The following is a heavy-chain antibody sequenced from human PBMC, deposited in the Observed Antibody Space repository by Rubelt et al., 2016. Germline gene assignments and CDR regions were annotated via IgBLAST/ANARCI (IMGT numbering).Heavy chain of an antibody. CDR1: GYTFTSYA. J-gene: IGHJ6*02. Sequence: QVQLVQSGAEVKKPGPSVKASCKPSGYTFTSYAMHCVRQAPGHRLVWLGRINAGNGHTHSSTNLQGRVTFARATSARTAYMGLSSLRSEDSAVYYCARFALPAVTTAYYYYALDVWGQGTTVTVSS. CDR3: ARFALPAVTTAYYYYALDV. V-gene: IGHV1-3*01. CDR2: INAGNGHT. D-gene: IGHD4-17*01.